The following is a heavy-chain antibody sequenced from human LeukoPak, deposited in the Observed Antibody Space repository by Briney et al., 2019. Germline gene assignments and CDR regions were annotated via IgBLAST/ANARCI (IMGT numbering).Heavy chain of an antibody. Sequence: SVKVSCKASGGTFSSYAISWVRQAPGQGLEWMGGIIPIFGTANYAQKFQGRVTITADESTSTAYMELSSLRSEDTAVYYCARGPRITMIVDVPPXYFDYWGQGTLVXVXS. J-gene: IGHJ4*02. D-gene: IGHD3-22*01. V-gene: IGHV1-69*13. CDR3: ARGPRITMIVDVPPXYFDY. CDR2: IIPIFGTA. CDR1: GGTFSSYA.